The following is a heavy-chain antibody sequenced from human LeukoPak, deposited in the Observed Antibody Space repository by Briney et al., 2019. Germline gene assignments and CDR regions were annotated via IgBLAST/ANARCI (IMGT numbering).Heavy chain of an antibody. Sequence: GGSLRLSCAASEFTFSDTWMSWVRQAPGKGLEWVGRIKRKSDGGTPDYAAPVKGRFTISRGDSKDTLYLQMDSLKTEDTAVYYCTTEGHYYGLHAFLIWGQGTMVTVSS. CDR2: IKRKSDGGTP. J-gene: IGHJ3*02. D-gene: IGHD3-10*01. CDR1: EFTFSDTW. V-gene: IGHV3-15*01. CDR3: TTEGHYYGLHAFLI.